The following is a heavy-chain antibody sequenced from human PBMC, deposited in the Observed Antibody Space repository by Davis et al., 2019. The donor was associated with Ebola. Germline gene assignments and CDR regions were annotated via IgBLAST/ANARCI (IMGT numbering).Heavy chain of an antibody. CDR3: ARVGSGYSSGWADY. CDR1: GFTFSGSA. D-gene: IGHD6-19*01. Sequence: GGSLRLSCAASGFTFSGSAMHWVRQASGKGLEWVGRIRSKANSYATAYAASVKGRFTISRDNSKNTLYLQMNSLRAEDTAVYYCARVGSGYSSGWADYWGQGTLVTVSS. J-gene: IGHJ4*02. CDR2: IRSKANSYAT. V-gene: IGHV3-73*01.